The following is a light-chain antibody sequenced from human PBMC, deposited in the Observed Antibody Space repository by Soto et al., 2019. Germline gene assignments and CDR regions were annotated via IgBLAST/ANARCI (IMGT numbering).Light chain of an antibody. V-gene: IGKV3-20*01. J-gene: IGKJ1*01. CDR3: HQYGSAPAWT. Sequence: EIMLTQSPGTLSLFPGERATLSCRASQSISSNYLAWYQHKPGQAPRLLIHGASNRATGIPDRFSGAGSGTDFTLPISRLEPEDFAVYYCHQYGSAPAWTFGQGTKVEIK. CDR2: GAS. CDR1: QSISSNY.